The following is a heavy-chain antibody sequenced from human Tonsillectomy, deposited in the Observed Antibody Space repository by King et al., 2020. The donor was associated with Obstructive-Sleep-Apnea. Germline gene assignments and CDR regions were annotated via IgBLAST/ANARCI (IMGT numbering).Heavy chain of an antibody. CDR1: GFTFSSFA. CDR2: ISYNGYKY. D-gene: IGHD6-25*01. V-gene: IGHV3-30*01. Sequence: HVQLVESGGGVVQSGRSLRLSCAASGFTFSSFAMHLVRQAPGKGLDWVAVISYNGYKYSYATSVKGRFTISRDNSKNTLYLQMNSLRADDTAVYYCSAGPESAWHKFAYWGQGTLVTVSS. J-gene: IGHJ4*02. CDR3: SAGPESAWHKFAY.